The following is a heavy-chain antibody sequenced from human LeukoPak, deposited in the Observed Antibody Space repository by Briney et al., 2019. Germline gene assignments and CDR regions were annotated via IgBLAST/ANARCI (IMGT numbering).Heavy chain of an antibody. D-gene: IGHD3-3*01. V-gene: IGHV6-1*01. CDR1: GDSVSSNNAA. CDR3: ARRVVRGTDYMDV. CDR2: TYYRSKWYN. Sequence: SQTLSLTCAISGDSVSSNNAAWNWISQSPSRGLEWLGRTYYRSKWYNDYAVSVNSRITINPDTSKNQFSLQLNSVTPEDTAVYYCARRVVRGTDYMDVWGKGTTVTVSS. J-gene: IGHJ6*03.